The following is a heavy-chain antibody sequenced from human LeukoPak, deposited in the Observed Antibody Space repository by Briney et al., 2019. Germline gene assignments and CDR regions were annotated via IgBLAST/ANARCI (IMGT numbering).Heavy chain of an antibody. D-gene: IGHD1-26*01. CDR2: IYPGDSDT. CDR1: GYSFTSYW. J-gene: IGHJ3*02. Sequence: GESLKISCKGSGYSFTSYWIGWVRQMPGKGLEWMGIIYPGDSDTRYSPSFQGQVTISADKSISTAYLQWSSLKASDTAMYYCARSDGVGATKHAFDIWGQGTMVTVSS. V-gene: IGHV5-51*01. CDR3: ARSDGVGATKHAFDI.